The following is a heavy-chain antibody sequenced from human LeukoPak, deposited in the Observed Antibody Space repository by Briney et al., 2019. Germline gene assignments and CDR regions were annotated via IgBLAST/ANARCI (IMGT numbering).Heavy chain of an antibody. J-gene: IGHJ4*02. CDR2: IYYSGST. D-gene: IGHD3-16*01. V-gene: IGHV4-4*02. CDR3: ARHYGP. Sequence: SGTLSLTCAVSGGSISSSNWWSWVRQPPGKGLEWIGSIYYSGSTYYNPSLKSRVTISVDTSKNQFSLKLNSVTATDTAVYYCARHYGPWGQGTLVTVSS. CDR1: GGSISSSNW.